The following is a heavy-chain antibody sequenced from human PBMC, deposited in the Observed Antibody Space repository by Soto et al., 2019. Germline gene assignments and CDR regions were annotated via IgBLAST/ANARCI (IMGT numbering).Heavy chain of an antibody. V-gene: IGHV3-23*01. J-gene: IGHJ4*02. CDR3: AKFLPSSGWDPSEY. D-gene: IGHD6-19*01. Sequence: GGSLRLSCAASGFTFSSYWMHWVRQAPGKGLEWVSRINGSGSSTYYADSVKGRFTISRDNSKNTLYLQMNSLRAEDTAVYYCAKFLPSSGWDPSEYWGQGTLVTVSS. CDR2: INGSGSST. CDR1: GFTFSSYW.